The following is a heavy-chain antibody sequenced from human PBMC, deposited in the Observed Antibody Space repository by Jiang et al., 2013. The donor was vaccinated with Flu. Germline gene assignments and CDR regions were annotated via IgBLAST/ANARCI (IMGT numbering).Heavy chain of an antibody. CDR2: IDPTGGST. CDR3: ASTVTGIPKGKYFDL. J-gene: IGHJ2*01. D-gene: IGHD2-21*02. CDR1: GFTFTNYY. Sequence: QLLESGAEVKTPGASVKVSCRASGFTFTNYYMHWVRQAPGQGLEWMGIIDPTGGSTTYAQNFQGRVTMTRDTSTSTVYIELSSLRSEDTAVYYCASTVTGIPKGKYFDLWGLGTLVTVSS. V-gene: IGHV1-46*01.